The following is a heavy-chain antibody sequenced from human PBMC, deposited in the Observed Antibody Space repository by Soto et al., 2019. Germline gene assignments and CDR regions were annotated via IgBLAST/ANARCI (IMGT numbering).Heavy chain of an antibody. CDR2: IGTAGDT. Sequence: EVQLVESGGGLVQPGGSLRLSCAASGFTFSSYDMHWVRQATGKGLEWVSAIGTAGDTYYPGSVKGRFTISRENAKNSLYLQMNSLRAGDTAVYYCARVGSNWNSVAYYGMDVWGQGTTVTVSS. CDR1: GFTFSSYD. J-gene: IGHJ6*02. D-gene: IGHD1-7*01. CDR3: ARVGSNWNSVAYYGMDV. V-gene: IGHV3-13*01.